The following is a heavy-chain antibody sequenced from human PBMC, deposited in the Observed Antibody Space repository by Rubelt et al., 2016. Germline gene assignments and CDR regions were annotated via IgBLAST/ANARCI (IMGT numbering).Heavy chain of an antibody. CDR3: ARGPQLWFGELPYFDY. CDR2: IIPILGIA. D-gene: IGHD3-10*01. Sequence: VRQAPGQGLEWMGRIIPILGIANYAQKFQGRVTITADKSTSTAYMELSSLRSEDTAVYYCARGPQLWFGELPYFDYWGQGTLVTVSS. V-gene: IGHV1-69*04. J-gene: IGHJ4*02.